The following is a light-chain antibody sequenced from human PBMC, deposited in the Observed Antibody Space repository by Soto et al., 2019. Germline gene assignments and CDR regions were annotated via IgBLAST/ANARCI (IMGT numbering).Light chain of an antibody. CDR2: GAS. Sequence: TVMTQSPATLSVSPGERATLSCRASQSVSSKLAWYQQKPGQAPRLLIYGASTRATGIPARFSGSGSGTDFTLTISSLEPEDFAVYYCQQRSNLITFGQGTRLEIK. V-gene: IGKV3-11*01. CDR3: QQRSNLIT. CDR1: QSVSSK. J-gene: IGKJ5*01.